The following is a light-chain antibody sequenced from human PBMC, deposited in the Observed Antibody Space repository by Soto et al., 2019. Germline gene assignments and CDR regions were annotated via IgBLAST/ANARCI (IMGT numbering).Light chain of an antibody. CDR2: EGT. J-gene: IGLJ1*01. CDR3: CSYAGTATV. V-gene: IGLV2-23*03. CDR1: NSDVESYNL. Sequence: QSALTQPASVSGSPGQSITISCTGTNSDVESYNLVSWFRQHPGEAPKLIVYEGTKRPSGVSNRFSGSKSSTPASLTISGLQAEDEANYYCCSYAGTATVFGTGTKVTVL.